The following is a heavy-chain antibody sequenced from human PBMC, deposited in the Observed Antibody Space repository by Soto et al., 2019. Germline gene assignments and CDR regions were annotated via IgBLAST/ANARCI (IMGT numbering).Heavy chain of an antibody. D-gene: IGHD2-8*02. CDR1: GYTFTSYD. J-gene: IGHJ5*02. V-gene: IGHV1-8*01. CDR2: MNPNSGNT. CDR3: ARSPGGRRHQGGWFDP. Sequence: QVQLVQSGAEVKKPGASVKVSCKASGYTFTSYDINWVRQATGQGLEWMGWMNPNSGNTGYAQKFQGRVTMTRNTSISTADMALGSPGSEDTAVYYCARSPGGRRHQGGWFDPWGQGTLVTVSS.